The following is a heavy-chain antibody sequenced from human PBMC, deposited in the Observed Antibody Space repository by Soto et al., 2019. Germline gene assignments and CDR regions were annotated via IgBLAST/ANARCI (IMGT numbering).Heavy chain of an antibody. V-gene: IGHV3-23*01. CDR3: ASLGYSGYDFAFDI. Sequence: EVRLLESGGGLVKPGGSLRLSCATSGLTFSNYAMSWVRQAPGGGLEWVSSMSGSSSTTYYADSVRGRFTISRDRSKNTLYLQMNSLRAEDTAVYYCASLGYSGYDFAFDIWGQGTMVTVSS. CDR1: GLTFSNYA. J-gene: IGHJ3*02. CDR2: MSGSSSTT. D-gene: IGHD5-12*01.